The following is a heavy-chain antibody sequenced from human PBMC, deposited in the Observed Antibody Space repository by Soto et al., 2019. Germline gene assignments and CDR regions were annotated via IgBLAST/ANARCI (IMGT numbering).Heavy chain of an antibody. CDR2: INHRGTT. D-gene: IGHD3-22*01. CDR1: GGSFIGYY. Sequence: SETLSLTCAVYGGSFIGYYWIWILQPPGKGLEWIGEINHRGTTNYNPSLKSRVTISVDTSKNQFSLKLSSVTAADTAVYYCARAGDSSGYSDYWGHGILVTVSS. CDR3: ARAGDSSGYSDY. J-gene: IGHJ4*01. V-gene: IGHV4-34*01.